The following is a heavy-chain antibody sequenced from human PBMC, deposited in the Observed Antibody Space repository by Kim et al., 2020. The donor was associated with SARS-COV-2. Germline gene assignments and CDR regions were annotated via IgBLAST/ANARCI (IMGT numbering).Heavy chain of an antibody. CDR3: ARVPDYYDSSGYYII. V-gene: IGHV3-53*01. D-gene: IGHD3-22*01. J-gene: IGHJ4*02. Sequence: DSVKGRFTISRDNSKNTLYLQMNSLRAEDTAVYYCARVPDYYDSSGYYIIWGQGTLVTVSS.